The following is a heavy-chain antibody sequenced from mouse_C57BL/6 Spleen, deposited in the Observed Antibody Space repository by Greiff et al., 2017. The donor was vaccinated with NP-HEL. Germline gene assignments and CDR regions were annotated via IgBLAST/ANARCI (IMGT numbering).Heavy chain of an antibody. D-gene: IGHD2-4*01. V-gene: IGHV3-6*01. CDR3: SRYWGYDYAYAMDY. Sequence: EVQVVESGPGLVKPSQSLSLTCSVTGYSITSGYYLNWIRQFPGNKLEWMGYISYDGSNNYNPSLKNRISITRDTSKNQFCLKLNSVTTEDTATYDCSRYWGYDYAYAMDYWGQGTSVTVSS. CDR2: ISYDGSN. J-gene: IGHJ4*01. CDR1: GYSITSGYY.